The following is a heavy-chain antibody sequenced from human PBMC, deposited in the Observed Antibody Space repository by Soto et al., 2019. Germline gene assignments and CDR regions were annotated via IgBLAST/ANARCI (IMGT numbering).Heavy chain of an antibody. V-gene: IGHV3-74*01. Sequence: EVQLVESGGGLVQPGGSLRLSCAASGFTISSYWMHWVRQAPGKGLVWVSRINTDGSSTSYADSVKGRFTTSRDNAKNTLYLQMNSLRAEATAVYYCTRRLSVVGTSSFDYWGQGTLVTVSS. D-gene: IGHD2-15*01. J-gene: IGHJ4*02. CDR1: GFTISSYW. CDR2: INTDGSST. CDR3: TRRLSVVGTSSFDY.